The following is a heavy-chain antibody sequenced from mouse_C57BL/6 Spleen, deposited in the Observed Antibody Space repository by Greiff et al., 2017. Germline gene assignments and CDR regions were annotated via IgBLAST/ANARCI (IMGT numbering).Heavy chain of an antibody. CDR3: ARWAATVVEGAMDY. CDR1: GYTFTSYG. J-gene: IGHJ4*01. D-gene: IGHD1-1*01. V-gene: IGHV1-81*01. Sequence: QVQLQQSGAELARPGASVKLSCKASGYTFTSYGISWVKQRTGQGLEWIGEIYPRSGNTYYNEKFKGKATLTADKSSSTAYMALRSLTSEDSAVYFCARWAATVVEGAMDYWGQGTSVTVSS. CDR2: IYPRSGNT.